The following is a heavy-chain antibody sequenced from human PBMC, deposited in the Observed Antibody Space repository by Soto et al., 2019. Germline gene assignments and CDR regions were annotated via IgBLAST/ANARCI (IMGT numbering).Heavy chain of an antibody. Sequence: GGSLRLSCTGAGFTFSDYAMSWVRQAPGKGLEWVSSINYNGVGTYYADSVKGRFTISRDNFKNTLFLVMNSLRAEDAAVYYCPYSESYHKAANWGQGTLVTVSS. D-gene: IGHD3-10*01. CDR2: INYNGVGT. CDR1: GFTFSDYA. V-gene: IGHV3-23*01. CDR3: PYSESYHKAAN. J-gene: IGHJ4*02.